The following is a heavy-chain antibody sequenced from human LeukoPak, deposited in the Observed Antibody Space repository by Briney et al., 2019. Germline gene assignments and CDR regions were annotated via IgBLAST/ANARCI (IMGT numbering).Heavy chain of an antibody. D-gene: IGHD2-2*01. Sequence: GGSLRLSCAASGFTFSSYGMHWVRQAPGKGLEWVAVIWYDGSNKYYADSVKGRFTISRDNSKNTLYLQMNSLRAEDTAVYYCANIVGYCSSTSTSCLTGGGWFDPWGQGTLVTVSS. V-gene: IGHV3-33*06. CDR1: GFTFSSYG. CDR2: IWYDGSNK. J-gene: IGHJ5*02. CDR3: ANIVGYCSSTSTSCLTGGGWFDP.